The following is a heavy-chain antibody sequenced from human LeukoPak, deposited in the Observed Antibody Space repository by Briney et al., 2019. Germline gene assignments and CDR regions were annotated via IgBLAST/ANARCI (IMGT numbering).Heavy chain of an antibody. Sequence: GGSLRLSCAASGFTFSNAWMSWVRQAPGKGLEWVGRIKSKRDGGTTDYAAPVQGRFTISRDDSKNTLYLQMNSLKTEDTAVYYCTTLFTVRRDGYETDYWGQGTLVTVSS. CDR1: GFTFSNAW. V-gene: IGHV3-15*01. J-gene: IGHJ4*02. CDR3: TTLFTVRRDGYETDY. D-gene: IGHD5-24*01. CDR2: IKSKRDGGTT.